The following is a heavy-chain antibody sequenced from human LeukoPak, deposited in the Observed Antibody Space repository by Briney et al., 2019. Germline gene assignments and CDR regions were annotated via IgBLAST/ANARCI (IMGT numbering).Heavy chain of an antibody. CDR1: GCTFSSYA. D-gene: IGHD3-10*01. Sequence: PGGSLRLSCAASGCTFSSYAMSWVRQAPGKGLEWVSAISGSGGSTYYADSVKGRFTISRDNSKNTLYLQMNSLRAEDTAVYYCAKDRPRLLWFGELLSNWFDPWGQGTLVTVSS. V-gene: IGHV3-23*01. J-gene: IGHJ5*02. CDR2: ISGSGGST. CDR3: AKDRPRLLWFGELLSNWFDP.